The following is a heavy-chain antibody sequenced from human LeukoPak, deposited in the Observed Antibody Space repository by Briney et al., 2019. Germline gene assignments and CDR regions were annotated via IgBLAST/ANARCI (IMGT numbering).Heavy chain of an antibody. CDR1: GFTFSSYA. D-gene: IGHD3-10*01. CDR2: ISGSGGST. J-gene: IGHJ4*02. Sequence: GGSLRLSCAASGFTFSSYAMSWVRQALGKGLEWVSTISGSGGSTYYADSVKGRYTISRDNSKNTLYLQMSSLRAEDTAVYYCAKGPYMVRGDYDFDYWGQGTLVTVSS. V-gene: IGHV3-23*01. CDR3: AKGPYMVRGDYDFDY.